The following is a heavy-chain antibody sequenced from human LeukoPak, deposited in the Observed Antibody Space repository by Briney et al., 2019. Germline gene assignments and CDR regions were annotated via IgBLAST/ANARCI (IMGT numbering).Heavy chain of an antibody. J-gene: IGHJ4*02. Sequence: KASETLSLTCTVSRGSISNFYWSWVRQPAGKGLEWVGHVFTSGTTNYNPSLKSRVTISVDTSKNQFSLKLSSVTAADTAVYYCARVSFLGGYSDYWGQGTLVTVSS. CDR2: VFTSGTT. V-gene: IGHV4-4*07. D-gene: IGHD3-22*01. CDR3: ARVSFLGGYSDY. CDR1: RGSISNFY.